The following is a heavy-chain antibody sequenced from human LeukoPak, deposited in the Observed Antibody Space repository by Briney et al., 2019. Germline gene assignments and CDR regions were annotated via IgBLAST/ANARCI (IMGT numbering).Heavy chain of an antibody. CDR1: GGSFSGYY. Sequence: SETLSLTCAVYGGSFSGYYWSWIRQPPGKGLEWIGEINRSGSTNYNPSLKSRVTISVDTSKNQFSLKLSSVTAADTAVYYCARGLQSAAGLYYFDYWGQGTLVTVSS. D-gene: IGHD6-13*01. CDR3: ARGLQSAAGLYYFDY. V-gene: IGHV4-34*01. J-gene: IGHJ4*02. CDR2: INRSGST.